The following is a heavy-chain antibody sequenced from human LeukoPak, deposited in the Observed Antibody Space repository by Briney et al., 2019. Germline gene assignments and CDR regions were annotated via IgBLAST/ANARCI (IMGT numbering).Heavy chain of an antibody. D-gene: IGHD6-19*01. CDR1: GFTFSSYA. CDR2: ISGSGGST. Sequence: GGSLRLSCAASGFTFSSYAMSWVRQAPGKGREWVAAISGSGGSTYYADSVTGRFTISRDNSKNTLYLQMNSLRDEDTAVYYCAKVLPGAVADPRCFDIWGQGTMVTVSS. J-gene: IGHJ3*02. CDR3: AKVLPGAVADPRCFDI. V-gene: IGHV3-23*01.